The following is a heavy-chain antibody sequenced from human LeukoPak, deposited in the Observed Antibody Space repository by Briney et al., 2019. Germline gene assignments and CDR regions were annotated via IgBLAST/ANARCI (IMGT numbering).Heavy chain of an antibody. D-gene: IGHD6-13*01. CDR1: GGSISSYY. CDR3: ARHRYSSSWHPWFDP. CDR2: IYYSGST. J-gene: IGHJ5*02. Sequence: PSETLSLTCTVSGGSISSYYWSWIRQPPGKGLEWIGYIYYSGSTNYNPSLKSRVTISVDTSKNQFSLKLSSVTAADTAVYYCARHRYSSSWHPWFDPWGQGTLVTVSS. V-gene: IGHV4-59*08.